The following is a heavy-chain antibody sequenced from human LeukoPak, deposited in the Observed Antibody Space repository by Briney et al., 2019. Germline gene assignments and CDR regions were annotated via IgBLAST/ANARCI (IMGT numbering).Heavy chain of an antibody. CDR1: GFTFSSYG. V-gene: IGHV3-33*06. Sequence: GGSLRLSCAASGFTFSSYGMHWVRQAPGKGLGWVAVIWYDGSNKYYADSVKGRFTISRDNSKNTLYLQMNSLRAEDTAVYYCAKDHGYSSSSPFDYWGQGTLVTVSS. D-gene: IGHD6-6*01. CDR2: IWYDGSNK. J-gene: IGHJ4*02. CDR3: AKDHGYSSSSPFDY.